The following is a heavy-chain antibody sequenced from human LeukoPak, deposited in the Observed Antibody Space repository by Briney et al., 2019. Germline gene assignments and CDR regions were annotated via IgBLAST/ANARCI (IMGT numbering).Heavy chain of an antibody. Sequence: GSLRLSCAASGFTFSDYYMSWIRQPPGKGLEWIGEIHHGGSTNYKPSLKSRVTISVDKSKNQFSLKLTSVTAADTAIYYCARKSATDYYETDYWGQGALVTVSS. CDR3: ARKSATDYYETDY. CDR1: GFTFSDYY. CDR2: IHHGGST. D-gene: IGHD3-9*01. J-gene: IGHJ4*02. V-gene: IGHV4-34*01.